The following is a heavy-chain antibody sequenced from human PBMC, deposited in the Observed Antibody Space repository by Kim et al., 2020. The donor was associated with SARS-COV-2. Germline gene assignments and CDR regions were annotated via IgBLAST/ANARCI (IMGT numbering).Heavy chain of an antibody. CDR3: ARVVVVVVAATLRAGENWFDP. D-gene: IGHD2-15*01. V-gene: IGHV1-18*01. J-gene: IGHJ5*02. Sequence: ASVKVSCKASGYTFTSYGISWVRQAPGQGLEWMGWISAYNGNTNYAQKLQGRVTMTTDTSTSTAYMELRSLRSDDTAVYYCARVVVVVVAATLRAGENWFDPWGQGTLVTVSS. CDR2: ISAYNGNT. CDR1: GYTFTSYG.